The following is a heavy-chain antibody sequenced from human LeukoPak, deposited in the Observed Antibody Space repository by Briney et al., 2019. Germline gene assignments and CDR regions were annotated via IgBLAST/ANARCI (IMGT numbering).Heavy chain of an antibody. D-gene: IGHD2-21*02. CDR3: ARSPHTYCGGDCPFYYFDY. CDR2: IIPIFGTA. CDR1: GGTFSSYA. J-gene: IGHJ4*02. Sequence: ASVKVSCKASGGTFSSYAISWVRQAPGQGLEWMGGIIPIFGTANYAQKFQGRVTITADESTSTAYMELSSLRSEDTAVYYCARSPHTYCGGDCPFYYFDYWGQGTLVTVSS. V-gene: IGHV1-69*13.